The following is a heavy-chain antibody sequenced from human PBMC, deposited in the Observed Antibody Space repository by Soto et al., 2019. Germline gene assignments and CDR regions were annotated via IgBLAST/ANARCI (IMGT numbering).Heavy chain of an antibody. CDR2: IKQDGSEK. CDR3: AMGEPQLFVY. D-gene: IGHD1-1*01. CDR1: GFTFSSYW. J-gene: IGHJ4*02. V-gene: IGHV3-7*04. Sequence: EVQLVESGGGLVQPGGSLRLSCAASGFTFSSYWMSWVRQAPGKGLEWVANIKQDGSEKYYVDSEKGRFTISRDNAKNSLYLQMNSLRAADRGVYYWAMGEPQLFVYWGQGPLVTVSS.